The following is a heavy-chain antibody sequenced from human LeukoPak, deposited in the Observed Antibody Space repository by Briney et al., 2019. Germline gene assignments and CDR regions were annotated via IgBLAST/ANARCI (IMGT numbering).Heavy chain of an antibody. CDR2: INHSGST. V-gene: IGHV4-34*01. CDR3: ARGQSWGESWFDP. CDR1: GGSFSGYY. J-gene: IGHJ5*02. Sequence: SETLSLTCAVYGGSFSGYYWSWIRQPPGKGLEWIGEINHSGSTNYNPSLKSRVTISVDTSKNRFSLKLSSVTAADTAVYYCARGQSWGESWFDPWGQGTLVTVSS. D-gene: IGHD3-16*01.